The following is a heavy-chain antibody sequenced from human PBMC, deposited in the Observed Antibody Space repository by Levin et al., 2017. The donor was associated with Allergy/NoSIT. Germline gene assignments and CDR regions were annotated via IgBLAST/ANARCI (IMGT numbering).Heavy chain of an antibody. Sequence: ASVKVSCKASGYTFTSYGISWVRQAPGQGLEWMGWISGYSGNTYYAENFKGRVTMTTDTSSSTAYMELRSLRSDDTAVYYCARDYSSVFDYWGQGTLVTVSS. CDR3: ARDYSSVFDY. CDR2: ISGYSGNT. V-gene: IGHV1-18*01. CDR1: GYTFTSYG. J-gene: IGHJ4*02. D-gene: IGHD6-25*01.